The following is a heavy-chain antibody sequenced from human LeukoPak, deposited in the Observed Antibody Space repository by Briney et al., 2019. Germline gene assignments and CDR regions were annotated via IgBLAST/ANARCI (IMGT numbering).Heavy chain of an antibody. J-gene: IGHJ6*03. CDR1: GYTFTGYY. V-gene: IGHV1-2*02. Sequence: ASVKVSCKASGYTFTGYYMHWVRQAPGQGLEWMGWINPNSGGTNYAQKFQGRVTITADESTSTAYMELSSLRSEDTAVYYCARDHRRGYSYGYYYYYYMDVWGKGATVTVSS. D-gene: IGHD5-18*01. CDR3: ARDHRRGYSYGYYYYYYMDV. CDR2: INPNSGGT.